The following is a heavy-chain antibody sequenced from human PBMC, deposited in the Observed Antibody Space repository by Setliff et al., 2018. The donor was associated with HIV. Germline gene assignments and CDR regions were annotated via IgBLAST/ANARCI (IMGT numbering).Heavy chain of an antibody. CDR3: ARDHGGERPYFSFMDV. Sequence: SETLSLTCTVSGGSISTHYWSWIRQPPGKGLQWIGYSYNSGRGNYNPYLKSRISMSVDTSKSQVSLNLRSVTAADTAVYYCARDHGGERPYFSFMDVLGQGTTVTVSS. D-gene: IGHD3-16*01. V-gene: IGHV4-59*11. CDR2: SYNSGRG. CDR1: GGSISTHY. J-gene: IGHJ6*03.